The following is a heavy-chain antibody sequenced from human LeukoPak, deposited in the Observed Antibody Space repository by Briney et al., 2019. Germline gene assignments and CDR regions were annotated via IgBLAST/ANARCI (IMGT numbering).Heavy chain of an antibody. D-gene: IGHD3-9*01. V-gene: IGHV1-8*01. CDR2: MNPNSGNT. J-gene: IGHJ4*02. CDR1: GYTFTSYD. Sequence: ASVKVSCKASGYTFTSYDINWVRQATGQGLEWMGWMNPNSGNTGYAQKFQGRVTMTRNTSISRAYMELSSLRSEDTAVYYCARVDFDWLSRSYYFDYWGQGTLVTVSS. CDR3: ARVDFDWLSRSYYFDY.